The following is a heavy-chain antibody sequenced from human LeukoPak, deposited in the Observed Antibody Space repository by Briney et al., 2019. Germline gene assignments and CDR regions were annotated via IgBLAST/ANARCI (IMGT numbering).Heavy chain of an antibody. V-gene: IGHV3-7*01. CDR2: IKRGESDK. Sequence: GGSLSLSCALSGFTLSGHWMSWVPQASGQGLEWVYKIKRGESDKSYMDSVKGRFTISKDNANNLLYLQMTSLRGEDTAVYYCTRERSRAEDDWGQGTLVTVSS. CDR1: GFTLSGHW. D-gene: IGHD1-14*01. J-gene: IGHJ4*02. CDR3: TRERSRAEDD.